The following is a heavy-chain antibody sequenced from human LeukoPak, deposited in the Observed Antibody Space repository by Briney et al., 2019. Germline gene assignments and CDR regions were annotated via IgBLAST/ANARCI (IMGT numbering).Heavy chain of an antibody. CDR2: IYYSGST. Sequence: PSETLSLTCTVSGGSISSSSYYWGWIRQPPGKGLEWIGSIYYSGSTYYNPSLKSRVTISVDTSKNQFSLKLSSVTAADTAVYYCARARVTSSPFDIWGQGTMVTVSS. CDR1: GGSISSSSYY. CDR3: ARARVTSSPFDI. J-gene: IGHJ3*02. D-gene: IGHD4-11*01. V-gene: IGHV4-39*07.